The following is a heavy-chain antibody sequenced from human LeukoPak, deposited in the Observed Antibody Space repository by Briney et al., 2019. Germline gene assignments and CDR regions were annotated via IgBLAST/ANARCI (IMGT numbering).Heavy chain of an antibody. CDR1: GGSISSYY. CDR3: ARDAQQLASYYGMDV. Sequence: SETLSLTCTVSGGSISSYYWSWIRQPPGKGLEWIGYIYYSGSTNYNPSLKSRVTISVDTSKNQFSLKLSSVTAADTAVYYCARDAQQLASYYGMDVWGQGTTATVSS. V-gene: IGHV4-59*01. D-gene: IGHD6-13*01. J-gene: IGHJ6*02. CDR2: IYYSGST.